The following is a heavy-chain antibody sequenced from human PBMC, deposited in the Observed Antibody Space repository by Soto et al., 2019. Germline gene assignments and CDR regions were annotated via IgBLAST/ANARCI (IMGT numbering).Heavy chain of an antibody. J-gene: IGHJ6*02. V-gene: IGHV5-51*01. CDR2: IYPGDSDT. D-gene: IGHD3-3*01. CDR1: GYSFTSYW. CDR3: ARHLPYSYDIFGVVKGYYYGMDV. Sequence: GESLKISCKGSGYSFTSYWIGWVRQMPGKGLEWMGIIYPGDSDTRYSPSFQGQVTISADKSISTAYLQWSSLKASDTAMYYCARHLPYSYDIFGVVKGYYYGMDVWGQGTTVTVSS.